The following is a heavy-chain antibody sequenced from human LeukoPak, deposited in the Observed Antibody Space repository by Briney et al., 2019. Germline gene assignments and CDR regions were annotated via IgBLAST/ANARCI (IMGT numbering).Heavy chain of an antibody. V-gene: IGHV3-23*01. J-gene: IGHJ4*02. CDR2: ISGSGGST. CDR1: GFTFSSYA. Sequence: PGGSLRLSCAASGFTFSSYAMSWVRQAPGKGLEWVSAISGSGGSTYYADSVKGRFTISRDNSKNTLYLQMNSLRAEDTAVYYCAKVIRYSYGYDLYYFDYWGQGTLVTVSS. D-gene: IGHD5-18*01. CDR3: AKVIRYSYGYDLYYFDY.